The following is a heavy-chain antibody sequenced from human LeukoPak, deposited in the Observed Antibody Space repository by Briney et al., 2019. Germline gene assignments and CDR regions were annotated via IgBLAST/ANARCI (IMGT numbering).Heavy chain of an antibody. CDR2: IYYSGNT. J-gene: IGHJ5*02. Sequence: MASETLSLTCTVSAGSINVDSYYWGWIRQPPGKGLEWIGSIYYSGNTYYNPSLKSRVTMSVDTSKNQFSLKLSSVTAADTAVYYCARDKYYGSGNYGKYNWFDPWGQGTLVTVSS. V-gene: IGHV4-39*07. CDR1: AGSINVDSYY. D-gene: IGHD3-10*01. CDR3: ARDKYYGSGNYGKYNWFDP.